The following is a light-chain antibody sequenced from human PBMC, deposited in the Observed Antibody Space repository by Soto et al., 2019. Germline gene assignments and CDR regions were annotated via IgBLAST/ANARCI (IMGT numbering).Light chain of an antibody. CDR2: EGS. CDR3: CSHARSSTYV. CDR1: SSDVGSYDL. V-gene: IGLV2-23*01. Sequence: QSVLTQPASMSGSPGQSITISCTGTSSDVGSYDLVSWYQHHPGKAPKLMIYEGSKRPSGVSNRFSGSKSGNTASLTISGLQAEDEADYYCCSHARSSTYVFGTGTKLTVL. J-gene: IGLJ1*01.